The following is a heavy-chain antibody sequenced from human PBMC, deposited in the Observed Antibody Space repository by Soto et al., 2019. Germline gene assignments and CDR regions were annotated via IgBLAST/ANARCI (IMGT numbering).Heavy chain of an antibody. CDR2: LYWNTEK. D-gene: IGHD3-16*01. CDR1: GFSLTTGGVG. V-gene: IGHV2-5*01. Sequence: QITLKESGPTLVKPTQTLTLTCTFSGFSLTTGGVGVGWFRQPPGKALEWLADLYWNTEKNHSPSLRGRPIIAKDTSRDQVLLTVTNVDPTDTATYYCAHRLTGHGTAVWGQGTTVTVSS. CDR3: AHRLTGHGTAV. J-gene: IGHJ6*02.